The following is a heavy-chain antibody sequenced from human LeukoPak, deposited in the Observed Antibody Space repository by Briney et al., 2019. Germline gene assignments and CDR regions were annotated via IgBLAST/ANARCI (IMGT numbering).Heavy chain of an antibody. Sequence: QPGGSLRLSCAASGFIFSSYWMSWVRQAPGKGLEWVANIKQDGSEKYYVDSVKGRFTISRDNAKNSLYLQMNSLRAEDTAVYYCASRSSDDYVWGSYRYHDYWGQGTLVTVSS. D-gene: IGHD3-16*02. J-gene: IGHJ4*02. CDR1: GFIFSSYW. CDR3: ASRSSDDYVWGSYRYHDY. CDR2: IKQDGSEK. V-gene: IGHV3-7*01.